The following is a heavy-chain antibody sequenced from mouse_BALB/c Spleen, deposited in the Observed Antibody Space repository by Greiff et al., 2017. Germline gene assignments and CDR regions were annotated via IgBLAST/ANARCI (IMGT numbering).Heavy chain of an antibody. CDR2: ISYDGSN. J-gene: IGHJ4*01. CDR1: GYSITSGYY. V-gene: IGHV3-6*02. CDR3: ARMRYDAMDY. Sequence: DVKLQESGPGLVKPSQSLSLTCSVTGYSITSGYYWNWIRQFPGNKLEWMGYISYDGSNNYNPSLKNRISITRDTSKNQFFLKLNSVTTEDTATYYCARMRYDAMDYWGQGTSVTVSS.